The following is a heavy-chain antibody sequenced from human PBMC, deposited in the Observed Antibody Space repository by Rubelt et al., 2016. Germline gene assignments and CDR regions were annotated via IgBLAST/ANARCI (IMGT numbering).Heavy chain of an antibody. CDR2: INPNSGVP. CDR3: VRENWYYDN. J-gene: IGHJ4*02. D-gene: IGHD1-7*01. V-gene: IGHV1-2*02. Sequence: QVQLVQSGAEVKKPGASVKVSCKASGYTFTTYYMHWVRQAPGQGLEWMAWINPNSGVPNYAKKFQGLVPLTREKSISKVSMELSRLTSDDTAVYYCVRENWYYDNWGQGTLVTVSS. CDR1: GYTFTTYY.